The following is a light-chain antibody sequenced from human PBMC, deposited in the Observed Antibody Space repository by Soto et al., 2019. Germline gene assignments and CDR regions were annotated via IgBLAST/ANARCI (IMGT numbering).Light chain of an antibody. CDR2: GAS. Sequence: DIVMTQSPATLSVAPGERVTFSCRASQGVSRKLAWYQHKPGQAPRLLISGASTGATGIPARFSGSGSGTEFTLTISSLQSEDCAIYYCQQYHTWPITFRGGTKVEIK. J-gene: IGKJ4*01. CDR3: QQYHTWPIT. V-gene: IGKV3-15*01. CDR1: QGVSRK.